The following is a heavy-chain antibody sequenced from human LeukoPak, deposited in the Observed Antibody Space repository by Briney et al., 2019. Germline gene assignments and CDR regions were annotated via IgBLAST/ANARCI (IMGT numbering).Heavy chain of an antibody. CDR3: ARGGQTGYVEYYYYYMDV. CDR2: INTNTGNP. Sequence: GASVKVSCTASGYTFTNYDINWVRQAPGQGLEWMGWINTNTGNPTYAQGFKGRFVFSLDTFVVSANLRISSLKTEDTAVYFCARGGQTGYVEYYYYYMDVWGKGTTVTVSS. CDR1: GYTFTNYD. J-gene: IGHJ6*03. D-gene: IGHD3-9*01. V-gene: IGHV7-4-1*02.